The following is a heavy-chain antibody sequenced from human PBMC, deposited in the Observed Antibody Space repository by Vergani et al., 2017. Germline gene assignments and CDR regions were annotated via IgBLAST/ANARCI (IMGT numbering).Heavy chain of an antibody. J-gene: IGHJ3*02. CDR3: ARLTYQLLPPDAFDI. Sequence: QVQLQESGPGLVKPSETLSLTCTVSGGSISSYYWSWIRQPPGKGLEWIGYIYYSGSTNYNPSLNSRVTISVDTSKNQFSLKLSSVTAADTAVYYCARLTYQLLPPDAFDIWGQGTMVTVSS. D-gene: IGHD2-2*01. CDR1: GGSISSYY. CDR2: IYYSGST. V-gene: IGHV4-59*01.